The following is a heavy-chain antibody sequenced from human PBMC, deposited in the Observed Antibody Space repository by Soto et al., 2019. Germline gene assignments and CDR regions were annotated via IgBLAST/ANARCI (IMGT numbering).Heavy chain of an antibody. CDR3: ARDKRDSSSPNWFDP. CDR1: GFTFSSYS. D-gene: IGHD6-6*01. CDR2: ISSSSSYI. Sequence: GGSLRLSCAASGFTFSSYSMNWVRQAPGKGLEWASSISSSSSYIYYADSVKGRFTISRDNAKNSLYLQMDSLRAEDTAVYYCARDKRDSSSPNWFDPWGQGTLVTVSS. V-gene: IGHV3-21*01. J-gene: IGHJ5*02.